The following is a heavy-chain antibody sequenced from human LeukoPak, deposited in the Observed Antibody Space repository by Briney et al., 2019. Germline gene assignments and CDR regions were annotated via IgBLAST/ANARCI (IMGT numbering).Heavy chain of an antibody. CDR1: GGSITSSHW. V-gene: IGHV4-4*02. CDR2: TYHSDYI. CDR3: ARDSKSTADAFDI. Sequence: SGTLSLTCAVSGGSITSSHWWSWVRQSPGKGLEWIGNTYHSDYINYNPSLKSRATISVDKAKNQLSLKVTPVTAADTAMYYCARDSKSTADAFDIWGQGTMVTVSS. D-gene: IGHD5/OR15-5a*01. J-gene: IGHJ3*02.